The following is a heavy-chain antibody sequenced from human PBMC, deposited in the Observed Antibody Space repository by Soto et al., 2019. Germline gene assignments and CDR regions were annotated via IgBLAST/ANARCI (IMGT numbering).Heavy chain of an antibody. V-gene: IGHV4-59*01. CDR2: IYYSGTI. CDR3: ARGGTVVNGFDY. Sequence: QVQLQESGPGLVKPSETLSLTCTVSGGSMSSYYWSWIRQPPGMGLEWIGYIYYSGTINYNPSLKSRVTISVHTSKNQFSLQLSSVTPADTAVYYCARGGTVVNGFDYWGQGTLVTVSS. D-gene: IGHD2-15*01. J-gene: IGHJ4*02. CDR1: GGSMSSYY.